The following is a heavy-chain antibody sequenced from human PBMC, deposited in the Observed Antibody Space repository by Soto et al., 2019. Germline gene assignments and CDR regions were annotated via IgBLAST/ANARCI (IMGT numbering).Heavy chain of an antibody. V-gene: IGHV4-59*01. CDR1: DDSIRNFY. J-gene: IGHJ4*02. Sequence: SETLSLTCTVSDDSIRNFYWSWIRQPPGKGLEWIGYISSSGNTNYNPSLKSRVSISVDTSKNQFSLNLTSVTAADTAVYYCARAPMVLTRSYFDSWGQGTPVTVSS. CDR3: ARAPMVLTRSYFDS. D-gene: IGHD3-22*01. CDR2: ISSSGNT.